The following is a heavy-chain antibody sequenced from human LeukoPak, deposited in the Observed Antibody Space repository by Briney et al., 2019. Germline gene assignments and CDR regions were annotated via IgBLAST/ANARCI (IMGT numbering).Heavy chain of an antibody. D-gene: IGHD3-10*01. CDR3: VDYGSGSYAFHM. V-gene: IGHV3-23*01. CDR2: ITTTGTST. J-gene: IGHJ3*02. CDR1: GFTFSNYA. Sequence: GGSLRLSCVASGFTFSNYAMCWVRQAPGKGLEWVSGITTTGTSTYDADSVKGRFTISRDNSKNTLYLQTNSLRDVDTAVYYCVDYGSGSYAFHMWGQGTMVTVAS.